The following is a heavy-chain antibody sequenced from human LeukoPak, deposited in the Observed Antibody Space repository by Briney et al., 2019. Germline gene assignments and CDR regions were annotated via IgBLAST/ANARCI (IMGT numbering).Heavy chain of an antibody. Sequence: SENLSCTSTVSGGSSSRYYWSWNRQPPGNGLEGIGYIYYSGSTNYNPSFKSRVTISVDTSKNHVSLKLSSVTAADTAVYYCARGVMATIVQFDYWGQGTLVTVSS. CDR3: ARGVMATIVQFDY. V-gene: IGHV4-59*01. D-gene: IGHD5-24*01. J-gene: IGHJ4*02. CDR1: GGSSSRYY. CDR2: IYYSGST.